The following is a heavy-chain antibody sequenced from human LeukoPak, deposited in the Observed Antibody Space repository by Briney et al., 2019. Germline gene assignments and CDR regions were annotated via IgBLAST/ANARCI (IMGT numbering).Heavy chain of an antibody. D-gene: IGHD6-19*01. CDR3: AKDGRISWYSSGCTDD. J-gene: IGHJ4*02. CDR1: GFTFSSYA. V-gene: IGHV3-23*01. Sequence: GGSLRLSCAASGFTFSSYAMRWVRQAPGKGLEWVSAIRYSGGSTYYADSVKGRFTISRDNSKNTLYLQMNSLRAEDTAVYYCAKDGRISWYSSGCTDDWGQGTPVTVSS. CDR2: IRYSGGST.